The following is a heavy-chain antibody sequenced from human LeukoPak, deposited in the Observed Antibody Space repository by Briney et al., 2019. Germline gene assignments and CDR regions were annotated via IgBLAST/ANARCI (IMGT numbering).Heavy chain of an antibody. CDR2: IIPILGIA. CDR3: ARVFSYGYHFDY. Sequence: ASVKVSCKASGYTFTSYDINWVRQAPGQGLEWMGRIIPILGIANYAQKFQGRVTITADKSTSTAYMELSSLRSEDTAVYYCARVFSYGYHFDYWGQGTLVTVSS. V-gene: IGHV1-69*04. J-gene: IGHJ4*02. D-gene: IGHD5-18*01. CDR1: GYTFTSYD.